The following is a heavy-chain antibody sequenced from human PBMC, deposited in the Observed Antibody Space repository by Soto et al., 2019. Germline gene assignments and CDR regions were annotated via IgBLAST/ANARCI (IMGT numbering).Heavy chain of an antibody. Sequence: PGGSLRLSCAASGFTFSSYAMRWVRQAPGKGLEWVAVISYDGSNKYYADSVKGRFTISRDNSKNTLYLQMNSLRAEDTAVYYCARDDPRGRAAAGTLDYWGQGTLVTVSS. V-gene: IGHV3-30-3*01. D-gene: IGHD6-13*01. J-gene: IGHJ4*02. CDR3: ARDDPRGRAAAGTLDY. CDR1: GFTFSSYA. CDR2: ISYDGSNK.